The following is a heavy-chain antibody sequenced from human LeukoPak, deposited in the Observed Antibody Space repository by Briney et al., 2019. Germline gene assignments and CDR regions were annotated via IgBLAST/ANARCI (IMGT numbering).Heavy chain of an antibody. D-gene: IGHD2-15*01. CDR1: GFTFSSYG. J-gene: IGHJ6*02. Sequence: PGGSLRLSCAASGFTFSSYGMHWVRQAPGKGLEWVAVISYDGSNKYYADSVKGRFTISRDNSKNTLYLQMNSLRAEDTAVYYCAKDPRYCSGGSCYPDYGMDVWGQGTTVTVSS. V-gene: IGHV3-30*18. CDR2: ISYDGSNK. CDR3: AKDPRYCSGGSCYPDYGMDV.